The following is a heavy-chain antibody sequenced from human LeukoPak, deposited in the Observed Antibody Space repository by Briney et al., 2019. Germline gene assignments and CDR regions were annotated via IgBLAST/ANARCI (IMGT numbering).Heavy chain of an antibody. CDR2: ISGSGGST. D-gene: IGHD4-11*01. CDR3: ARQMTTVTTTAPGFDY. Sequence: GGSLRLSCAASGFTFSSYAMSWVRQAPGKGLEWVSAISGSGGSTYYADSVKGRFTISRDNSKNTLYLQMNSLRAEDTAVYYCARQMTTVTTTAPGFDYWGQGTLVTVSS. V-gene: IGHV3-23*01. J-gene: IGHJ4*02. CDR1: GFTFSSYA.